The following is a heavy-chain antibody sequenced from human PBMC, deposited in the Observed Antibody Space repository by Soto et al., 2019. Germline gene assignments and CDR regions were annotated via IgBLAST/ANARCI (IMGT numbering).Heavy chain of an antibody. Sequence: GGSLRLSCAASGFTFSSYGMHWVRQAPGKGLEWVAVIWYDGSNKYYADSVKGRFTISRDNSKNTLYLQMNSLRAEDTAVYYCARDHYGDYFDSFDIWGQGTMVTVSS. D-gene: IGHD4-17*01. CDR2: IWYDGSNK. J-gene: IGHJ3*02. CDR3: ARDHYGDYFDSFDI. V-gene: IGHV3-33*01. CDR1: GFTFSSYG.